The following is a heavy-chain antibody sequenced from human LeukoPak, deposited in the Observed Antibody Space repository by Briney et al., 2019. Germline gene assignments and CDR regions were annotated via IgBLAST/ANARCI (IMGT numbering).Heavy chain of an antibody. CDR2: INSDGSST. CDR1: GFTFSSYW. CDR3: VNYNWHSLYDS. D-gene: IGHD1-7*01. V-gene: IGHV3-74*01. Sequence: QPGGSLRLSCAASGFTFSSYWMHWVRQAPGKGLVWVSRINSDGSSTSYAGSVNGRFTISRDNAKNTVFLQMNSLRAEDTAVYYCVNYNWHSLYDSWGQGTLVTVSS. J-gene: IGHJ5*01.